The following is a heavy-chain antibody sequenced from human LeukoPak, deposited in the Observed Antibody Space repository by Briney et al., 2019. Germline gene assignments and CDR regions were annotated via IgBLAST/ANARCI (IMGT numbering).Heavy chain of an antibody. D-gene: IGHD3-22*01. CDR1: GGSISSSSYY. CDR2: IYYSGST. V-gene: IGHV4-39*01. CDR3: ARHNSSGYYY. Sequence: SETLSLTCTVSGGSISSSSYYWVWIPHPPGKGLEWIGSIYYSGSTYYNPSLKSRVTISVDTSKNQFSLKLSSVTAAETAVYYCARHNSSGYYYWGQGNLVTVSS. J-gene: IGHJ4*02.